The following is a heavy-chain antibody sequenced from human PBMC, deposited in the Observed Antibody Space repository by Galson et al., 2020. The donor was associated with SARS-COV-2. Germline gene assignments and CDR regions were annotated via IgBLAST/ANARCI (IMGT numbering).Heavy chain of an antibody. J-gene: IGHJ4*02. Sequence: TGGSLRLSCAASGFTVSSNYMSWVRQAPGKGLEWVSVIYSGGSTYYADSVKGRFTISRDNSKNTLYLQMNSLRAEDTAVYYCARVLTTPLGYFDYWGQGTLVTVSS. CDR1: GFTVSSNY. CDR2: IYSGGST. D-gene: IGHD3-16*01. V-gene: IGHV3-66*01. CDR3: ARVLTTPLGYFDY.